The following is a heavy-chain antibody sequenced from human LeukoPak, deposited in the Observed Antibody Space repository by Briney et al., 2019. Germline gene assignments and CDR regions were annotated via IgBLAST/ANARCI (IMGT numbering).Heavy chain of an antibody. CDR2: ISGSGGST. V-gene: IGHV3-23*01. CDR3: AKAALRYCSSTSSGWFDP. D-gene: IGHD2-2*01. CDR1: GFTFSSYA. J-gene: IGHJ5*02. Sequence: GGSLRLSCAASGFTFSSYAMSWVRQAPGKGLEWVSAISGSGGSTYYADSVKGRFTISRDNSKNTLYLQMNSLRAEDAAVYYCAKAALRYCSSTSSGWFDPWGQGTLVTVSS.